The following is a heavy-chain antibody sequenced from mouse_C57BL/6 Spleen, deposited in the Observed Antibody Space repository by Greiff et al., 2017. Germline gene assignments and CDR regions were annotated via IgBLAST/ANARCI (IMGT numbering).Heavy chain of an antibody. CDR1: GYAFSSSW. Sequence: QVQLQQSGPELVKPGASVKISCKASGYAFSSSWMNWVKQRPGKGLEWIGRIYPGDGDTNYNGKFKGKATLTADKSSSTAYMQLSSLTSEDSAVYFCARSGDYDDWRSYFDYWGQGTTLTVSS. CDR2: IYPGDGDT. V-gene: IGHV1-82*01. CDR3: ARSGDYDDWRSYFDY. J-gene: IGHJ2*01. D-gene: IGHD2-4*01.